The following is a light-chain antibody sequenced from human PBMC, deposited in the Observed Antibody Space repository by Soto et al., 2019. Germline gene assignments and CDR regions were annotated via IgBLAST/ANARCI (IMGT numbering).Light chain of an antibody. Sequence: DIQLTQSPSTLSASVGDRVTVTCRASQRIDRYLAWYQQKPGKAPKLLVYDASTLEGGVPSSFSGSGSATECSLAISSLQPDDFATYYCQQYKDGAWTFGQGTRVEIK. CDR3: QQYKDGAWT. V-gene: IGKV1-5*01. J-gene: IGKJ1*01. CDR1: QRIDRY. CDR2: DAS.